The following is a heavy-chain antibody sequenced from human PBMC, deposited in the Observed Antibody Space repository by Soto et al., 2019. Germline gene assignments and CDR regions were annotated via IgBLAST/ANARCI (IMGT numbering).Heavy chain of an antibody. CDR3: ARDSVALPFEMDV. J-gene: IGHJ6*02. Sequence: QVQLVESGGGFVKPGESLRLSCAASGFTFSDYYMSWIRQAPGKGLEWLSCISSTGRTIYYADSIKGRFTISRDNTKNSLYLEMSSLRPGDTATYYCARDSVALPFEMDVWGQGTTVTVSS. V-gene: IGHV3-11*01. D-gene: IGHD1-7*01. CDR2: ISSTGRTI. CDR1: GFTFSDYY.